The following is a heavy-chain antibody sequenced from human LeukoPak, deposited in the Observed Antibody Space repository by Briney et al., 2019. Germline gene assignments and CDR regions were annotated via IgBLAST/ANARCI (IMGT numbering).Heavy chain of an antibody. Sequence: SVKVSCKAPGGTFSSYAISWVRQAPGQGLEWMGRIIPIFGTANYAQKFQGRVTITTDESTSTAYMELSSLRSEDTAVYYCARRDCSGGSCYSIYYFDYWGQGTLVTVSS. J-gene: IGHJ4*02. CDR1: GGTFSSYA. D-gene: IGHD2-15*01. CDR3: ARRDCSGGSCYSIYYFDY. V-gene: IGHV1-69*05. CDR2: IIPIFGTA.